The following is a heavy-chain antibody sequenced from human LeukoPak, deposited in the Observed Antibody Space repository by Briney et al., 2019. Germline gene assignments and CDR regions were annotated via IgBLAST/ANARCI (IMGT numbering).Heavy chain of an antibody. CDR2: IYNSGST. J-gene: IGHJ4*02. V-gene: IGHV4-61*02. D-gene: IGHD2-2*01. Sequence: PSETLSLTCTVSGGSIISDTYYWSWIRQPAGKGLEWIGRIYNSGSTNYNPSLKSRVTISSDASKNQFSLSLSSVTAADTAVYYCARDRENIVLVPGAKRKTWYFDYWGQGTLVTVSS. CDR3: ARDRENIVLVPGAKRKTWYFDY. CDR1: GGSIISDTYY.